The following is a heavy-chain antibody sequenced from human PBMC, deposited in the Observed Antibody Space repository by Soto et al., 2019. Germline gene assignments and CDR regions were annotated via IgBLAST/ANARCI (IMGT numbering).Heavy chain of an antibody. CDR1: GGSINSSSYF. CDR3: ARHYSSGSRNWFDP. V-gene: IGHV4-39*01. Sequence: SETLSLTCSVSGGSINSSSYFWGWVRQPPGKGLEWIGSIYCSGSTYYNPSLRSRVTISVDTSKNQFSLKLSSVTAADTAVFYCARHYSSGSRNWFDPWGQGTLVTVSS. D-gene: IGHD6-19*01. CDR2: IYCSGST. J-gene: IGHJ5*02.